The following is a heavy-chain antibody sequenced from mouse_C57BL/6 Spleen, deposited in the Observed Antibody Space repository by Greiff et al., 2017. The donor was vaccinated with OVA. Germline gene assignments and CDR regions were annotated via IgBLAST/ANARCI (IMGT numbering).Heavy chain of an antibody. J-gene: IGHJ4*01. CDR1: GFTFSSYA. V-gene: IGHV5-4*01. CDR3: ARDPLLLRSHAMDY. Sequence: EVQRVESGGGLVKPGGSLKLSCAASGFTFSSYAMSWVRQTPEKRLEWVATISDGGSYTYYPDNVKGRFTISRDNAKNNLYLQMSHLKSEDTAMYYCARDPLLLRSHAMDYWGQGTSVTVSS. D-gene: IGHD1-1*01. CDR2: ISDGGSYT.